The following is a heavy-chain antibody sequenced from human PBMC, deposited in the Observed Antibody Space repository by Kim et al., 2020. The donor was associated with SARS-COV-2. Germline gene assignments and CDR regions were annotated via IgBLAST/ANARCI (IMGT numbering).Heavy chain of an antibody. J-gene: IGHJ5*01. Sequence: GGSLRLSCAASGFTFSDSPMHWVRQAPGKGLEWVAVISNDGSWQSYPESVKGRFIISSDNSKNTLYMEMNSLRREDTATYYCARAGGTSGHAGGCDS. CDR2: ISNDGSWQ. V-gene: IGHV3-30*04. CDR3: ARAGGTSGHAGGCDS. CDR1: GFTFSDSP. D-gene: IGHD5-12*01.